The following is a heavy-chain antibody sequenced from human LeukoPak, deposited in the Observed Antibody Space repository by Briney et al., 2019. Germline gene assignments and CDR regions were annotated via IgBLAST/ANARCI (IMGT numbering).Heavy chain of an antibody. J-gene: IGHJ4*02. CDR1: GITFDDYA. D-gene: IGHD6-19*01. CDR3: VAARQWLVKFDY. V-gene: IGHV3-9*01. Sequence: GGSLRLSCAASGITFDDYAMHWVRQAPGKGLEWVSGISWNSGSIGYADSVKGRFTISRDNAKNSLYLQMNSLRAEDTALYYCVAARQWLVKFDYWVQGILVTVSS. CDR2: ISWNSGSI.